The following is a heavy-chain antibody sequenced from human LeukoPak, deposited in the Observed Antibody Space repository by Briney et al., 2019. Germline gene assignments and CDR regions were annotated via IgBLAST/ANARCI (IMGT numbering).Heavy chain of an antibody. CDR2: ISSSSSTI. CDR1: GFTFSSYS. CDR3: ARDSSSWFGDFQH. Sequence: PGGSLRLSCAASGFTFSSYSMNWVRQAPGKGLEWVSYISSSSSTIYYADSVKGRFTISRDNAKNSLYLQMSSLRAEDTAVYYCARDSSSWFGDFQHWGQGTLVTVSS. J-gene: IGHJ1*01. V-gene: IGHV3-48*04. D-gene: IGHD6-13*01.